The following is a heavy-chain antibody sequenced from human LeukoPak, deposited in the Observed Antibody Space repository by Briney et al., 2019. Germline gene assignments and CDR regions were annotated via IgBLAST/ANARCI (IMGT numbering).Heavy chain of an antibody. CDR3: ATEGRWELQGSPAFDY. V-gene: IGHV1-46*01. CDR1: GYTFSSYY. Sequence: ASVKVSCKASGYTFSSYYMHWVRQAPGQGLEWMGIINPSGGSTSYAQKFQGRVTMTRDTSTSTVYMELSSLRSEDTAVYYCATEGRWELQGSPAFDYWGQGTLVTVSS. CDR2: INPSGGST. J-gene: IGHJ4*02. D-gene: IGHD1-26*01.